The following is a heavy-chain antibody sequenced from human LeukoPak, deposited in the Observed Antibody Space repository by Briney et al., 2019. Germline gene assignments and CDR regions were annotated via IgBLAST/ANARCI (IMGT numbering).Heavy chain of an antibody. J-gene: IGHJ4*02. CDR3: ARLPYPGLLIDC. D-gene: IGHD3/OR15-3a*01. CDR2: TSDSGST. CDR1: GASISTNNYF. V-gene: IGHV4-39*01. Sequence: SETLSLTCTVSGASISTNNYFWGWIRQPPGKGLEWIGTTSDSGSTYYNPSLKSRVTISVDTSKNQFSLKLSSVIAADTAVFYCARLPYPGLLIDCWGQGTLVTVSS.